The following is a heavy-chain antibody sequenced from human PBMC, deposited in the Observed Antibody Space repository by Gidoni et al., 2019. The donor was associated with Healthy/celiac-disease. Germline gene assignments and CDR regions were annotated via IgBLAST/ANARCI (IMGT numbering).Heavy chain of an antibody. CDR1: GYTFTSYG. V-gene: IGHV1-18*01. J-gene: IGHJ4*02. D-gene: IGHD2-2*01. Sequence: QVQLVQSGAEVTKPGASVKVSCTASGYTFTSYGISWVRQAPGQGLEWMGWISAYNDNTNYAQRLQGRVTMTTDTSTSTAYMELRSLRSDDTAVYYCARDWLNRDIVVVPAPSGYWGQGTLVTVSS. CDR3: ARDWLNRDIVVVPAPSGY. CDR2: ISAYNDNT.